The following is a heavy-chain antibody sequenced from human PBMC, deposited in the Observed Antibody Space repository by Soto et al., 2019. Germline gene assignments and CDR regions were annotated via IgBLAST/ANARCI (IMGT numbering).Heavy chain of an antibody. CDR3: SKDHLTTTVTTVGY. CDR1: GFTFSNYG. D-gene: IGHD4-17*01. CDR2: ISYHGSDK. V-gene: IGHV3-30*18. Sequence: QVQLVESGGGVVQPGRSLRLSCAASGFTFSNYGMHWVRQAPGKGLEWVAVISYHGSDKYYADSVKGRLTISRDNSKNTLYLQMDSLRAEDTAVYYCSKDHLTTTVTTVGYWGQGTVVTVSS. J-gene: IGHJ4*02.